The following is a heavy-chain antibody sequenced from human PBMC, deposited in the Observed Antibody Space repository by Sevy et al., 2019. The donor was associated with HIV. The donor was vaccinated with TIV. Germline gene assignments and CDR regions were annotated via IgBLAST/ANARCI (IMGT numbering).Heavy chain of an antibody. CDR3: AKDLCSSTSCYVYYYYYGMDV. V-gene: IGHV3-30*02. Sequence: GGSLRLSCADSGFIFSNYGMHWVRQAPGKGLEWVAFIRYDGSNKYYADSVKGRFTISRDNSKNTLYLQMNSLRAEDTAVYYCAKDLCSSTSCYVYYYYYGMDVWGQGTTVTVSS. D-gene: IGHD2-2*01. CDR2: IRYDGSNK. CDR1: GFIFSNYG. J-gene: IGHJ6*02.